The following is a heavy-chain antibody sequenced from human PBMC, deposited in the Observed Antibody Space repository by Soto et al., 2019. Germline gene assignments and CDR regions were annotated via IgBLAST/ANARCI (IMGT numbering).Heavy chain of an antibody. CDR2: ISSSSSTI. V-gene: IGHV3-48*01. D-gene: IGHD2-15*01. Sequence: EVQLVESGGGLVQPGGSLRLSCAASGFTFSSYSMNWVRQAPGKGLEWVSYISSSSSTIYYADSVKGRFTISRDNAKNSLYLQMNSLRAEDTAVYYCARDGDADIVVVVAATINGGWFDPWGQGTLVTVSS. J-gene: IGHJ5*02. CDR1: GFTFSSYS. CDR3: ARDGDADIVVVVAATINGGWFDP.